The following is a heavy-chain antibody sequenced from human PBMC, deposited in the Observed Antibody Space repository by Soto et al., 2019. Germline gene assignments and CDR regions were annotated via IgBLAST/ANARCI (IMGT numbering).Heavy chain of an antibody. V-gene: IGHV3-21*01. J-gene: IGHJ3*02. CDR1: GFTFSSYS. CDR2: LSSSSSYI. CDR3: SRDQFNGFDI. Sequence: GGSLRLSCAASGFTFSSYSMNWVRQAPGKGLEWVSSLSSSSSYIYYADSLKGRFTISRDNTKNSLDLQMNSLRAEDTAVYYCSRDQFNGFDIWGQGTMVTVSS.